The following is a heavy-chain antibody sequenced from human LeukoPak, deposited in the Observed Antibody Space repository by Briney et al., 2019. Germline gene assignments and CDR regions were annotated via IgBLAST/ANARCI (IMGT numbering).Heavy chain of an antibody. J-gene: IGHJ4*02. CDR3: VRGLNMAY. Sequence: EGSLRLSCAASGFTFSSYEMTWVRQAPGKGLEWVSYISTSGSTINYAGSVKGRFTISRDNAKNSLYLQMNSLRAEDTAVYYCVRGLNMAYWGQGTLVTV. V-gene: IGHV3-48*03. CDR1: GFTFSSYE. CDR2: ISTSGSTI. D-gene: IGHD1/OR15-1a*01.